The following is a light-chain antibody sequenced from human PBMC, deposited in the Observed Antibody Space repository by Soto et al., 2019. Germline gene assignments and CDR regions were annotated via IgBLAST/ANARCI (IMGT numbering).Light chain of an antibody. V-gene: IGKV3-15*01. CDR3: LQSNNWPPLT. J-gene: IGKJ4*01. CDR1: QSVDSN. CDR2: GAS. Sequence: EVVVTQSPATLSVSPGEGATLSSRASQSVDSNLAWYQQKPGQAPRLLIYGASTRATGIPARFSGSGSGTEFTLSISSLQSEDFAVYYCLQSNNWPPLTFGGGTKVAIK.